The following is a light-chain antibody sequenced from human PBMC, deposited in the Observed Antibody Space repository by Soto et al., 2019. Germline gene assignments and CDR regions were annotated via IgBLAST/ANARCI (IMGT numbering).Light chain of an antibody. Sequence: QSVLTQPPSVSGAPGQRVTMSCTGSSSNIGAGYDVHWYQQLPGTAPKLLISGNTNRPSGVPDRFSGSKSGTSASLAITGLQAEDEADYSCQSYDSSLSGYVFGTGTKLTV. J-gene: IGLJ1*01. CDR3: QSYDSSLSGYV. CDR1: SSNIGAGYD. V-gene: IGLV1-40*01. CDR2: GNT.